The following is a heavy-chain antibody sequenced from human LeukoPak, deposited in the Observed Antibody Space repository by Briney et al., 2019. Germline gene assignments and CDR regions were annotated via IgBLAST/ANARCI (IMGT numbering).Heavy chain of an antibody. CDR1: GYSISSGYY. D-gene: IGHD2-2*01. CDR3: ARDNVSDQDAFDI. Sequence: SETLSLTCTVSGYSISSGYYWSWIRQPPGKGLEWIGYIYYSGSTNYNPSLKSRVTISVDTSKNQFSLKLSSVTAADTAVYYCARDNVSDQDAFDIWGQGTMVTVSS. V-gene: IGHV4-61*01. CDR2: IYYSGST. J-gene: IGHJ3*02.